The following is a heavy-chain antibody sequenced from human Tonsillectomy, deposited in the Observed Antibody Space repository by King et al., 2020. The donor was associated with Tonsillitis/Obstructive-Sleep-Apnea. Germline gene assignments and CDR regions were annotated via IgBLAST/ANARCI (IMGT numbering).Heavy chain of an antibody. D-gene: IGHD5-18*01. CDR1: GYSFTSYW. V-gene: IGHV5-51*01. Sequence: QLVQSGAEVKKPGESLKISCKGSGYSFTSYWIGWVRQMPGKGLEWMGIIYPGDSDTRYSPSFQGQVTISADKSISTAYLQWSSLKASDTAMYYCAKNGYSYGYGGGSGRYYYYYMDVWGKGTTVTVSS. J-gene: IGHJ6*03. CDR3: AKNGYSYGYGGGSGRYYYYYMDV. CDR2: IYPGDSDT.